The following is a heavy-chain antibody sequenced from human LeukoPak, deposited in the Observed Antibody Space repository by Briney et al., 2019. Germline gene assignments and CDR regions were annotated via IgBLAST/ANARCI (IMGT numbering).Heavy chain of an antibody. CDR2: IYGGVNT. CDR1: GFTVSSNY. J-gene: IGHJ4*02. Sequence: GGSLRLSCAASGFTVSSNYMSWVRQAPGKGLEWVSVIYGGVNTVYADSVQGRFTISRDNSKNTLYLQMSSLRAEDTAVYYCAKGAMPYYDGSGYNYFDYWGQGTPVTVSS. V-gene: IGHV3-66*01. D-gene: IGHD3-22*01. CDR3: AKGAMPYYDGSGYNYFDY.